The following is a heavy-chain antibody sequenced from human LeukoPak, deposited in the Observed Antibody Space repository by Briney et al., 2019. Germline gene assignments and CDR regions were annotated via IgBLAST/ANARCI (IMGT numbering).Heavy chain of an antibody. D-gene: IGHD5-12*01. Sequence: SVKVSCKASGGTFSSYAISWVRQAPGQGLEWMGGIIPIFGTANYAQKFQGRVTITADESTSTAYMELSSLRSEDTAVYHCARAGGGYLDYYYYYGMDVWGQGTTVTVSS. CDR2: IIPIFGTA. CDR3: ARAGGGYLDYYYYYGMDV. V-gene: IGHV1-69*13. J-gene: IGHJ6*02. CDR1: GGTFSSYA.